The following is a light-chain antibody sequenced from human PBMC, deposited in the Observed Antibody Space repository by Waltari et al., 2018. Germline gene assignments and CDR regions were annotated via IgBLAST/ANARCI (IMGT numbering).Light chain of an antibody. Sequence: ELVLTQSPATLSLSQGERDTISCRASQSVSSYLAWYQQKPGQAPRLLIYDASNRATGIPARFSGSGSGTDFTLTISSLEPEDFAVYYCQQRSNWPGLTFGGGTKVEIK. V-gene: IGKV3-11*01. CDR2: DAS. CDR3: QQRSNWPGLT. CDR1: QSVSSY. J-gene: IGKJ4*01.